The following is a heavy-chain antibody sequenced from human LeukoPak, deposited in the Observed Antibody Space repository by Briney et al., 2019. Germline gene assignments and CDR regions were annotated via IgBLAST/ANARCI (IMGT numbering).Heavy chain of an antibody. Sequence: ASVKVSCKASGYTFTSYDINWVRQATGQGLEWMGWMNPNSGNTGYAQKFQGRVTMTRNTSISTAYMELSSLRSEDTAVYYCARGRESSSLVYYYYYGMDVWGQGTTVTVSS. J-gene: IGHJ6*02. D-gene: IGHD6-13*01. CDR2: MNPNSGNT. CDR3: ARGRESSSLVYYYYYGMDV. CDR1: GYTFTSYD. V-gene: IGHV1-8*01.